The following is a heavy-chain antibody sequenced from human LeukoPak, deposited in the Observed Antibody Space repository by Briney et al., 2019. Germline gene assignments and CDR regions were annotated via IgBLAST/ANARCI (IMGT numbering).Heavy chain of an antibody. CDR3: QGSGSYYVYGMDV. J-gene: IGHJ6*04. D-gene: IGHD3-10*01. Sequence: GGSLRLSCTASGFTFGDYAMSWVRQAPGKGLEWVGFIRSKAYGGTTEYAASVKGRFTISRDDSKSIAYLQMNSRKTEDTAVYYCQGSGSYYVYGMDVWGKGTTVTVSS. V-gene: IGHV3-49*04. CDR2: IRSKAYGGTT. CDR1: GFTFGDYA.